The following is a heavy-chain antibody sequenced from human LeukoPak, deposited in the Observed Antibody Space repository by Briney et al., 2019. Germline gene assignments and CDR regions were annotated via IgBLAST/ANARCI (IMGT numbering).Heavy chain of an antibody. CDR3: ARDYYGSGSYYNGGFDP. J-gene: IGHJ5*02. V-gene: IGHV1-69*05. CDR2: IIPIFGTA. CDR1: GGTFSSYA. D-gene: IGHD3-10*01. Sequence: SVKVSCKASGGTFSSYAISWVRQAPGQGLEWMGGIIPIFGTANYAQKFQGRVTITTDESTSTAYMELSSLRSEDTAVYYCARDYYGSGSYYNGGFDPWGQETLVTVSS.